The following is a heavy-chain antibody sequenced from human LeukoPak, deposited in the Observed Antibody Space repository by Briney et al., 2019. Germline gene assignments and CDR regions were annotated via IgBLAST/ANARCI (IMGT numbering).Heavy chain of an antibody. Sequence: SHTLSLLCSVSGGSLSSYYWSWIRQPSGRGLEWFGRIYTSERTNYSPTLKSRVTMSVATSKKQCFLKLSSVTAADTAVYCCARDPQLGPFDYWGQGTLVTVSS. CDR1: GGSLSSYY. J-gene: IGHJ4*02. V-gene: IGHV4-4*07. D-gene: IGHD6-6*01. CDR2: IYTSERT. CDR3: ARDPQLGPFDY.